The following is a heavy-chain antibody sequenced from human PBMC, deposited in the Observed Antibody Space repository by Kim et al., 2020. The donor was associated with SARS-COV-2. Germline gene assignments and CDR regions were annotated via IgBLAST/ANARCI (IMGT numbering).Heavy chain of an antibody. J-gene: IGHJ6*02. CDR1: GGTFSSYA. Sequence: SVKVSCKASGGTFSSYAISWVRQAPGQGLEWMGGIIPIFGTANYAQKFQGRVTITADESTSTAYMELSSLRSEDTAVYYCARGSRGVPAAISITYYYYYGMDVWGQGTTVTVSS. D-gene: IGHD2-2*01. CDR3: ARGSRGVPAAISITYYYYYGMDV. V-gene: IGHV1-69*13. CDR2: IIPIFGTA.